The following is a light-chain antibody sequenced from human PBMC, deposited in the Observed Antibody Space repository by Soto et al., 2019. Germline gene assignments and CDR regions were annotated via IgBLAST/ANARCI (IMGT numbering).Light chain of an antibody. CDR2: GAS. CDR1: QSVSTN. J-gene: IGKJ1*01. V-gene: IGKV3-15*01. CDR3: QQYNNWPPWT. Sequence: RVMTQSPATLSLSPGERATLSCSASQSVSTNVAWYQQKPGQAPRLLIYGASTRATDIPARFSGSWSGTDFTLTSSSLQSEDFGVYYGQQYNNWPPWTFGQGTNVEVK.